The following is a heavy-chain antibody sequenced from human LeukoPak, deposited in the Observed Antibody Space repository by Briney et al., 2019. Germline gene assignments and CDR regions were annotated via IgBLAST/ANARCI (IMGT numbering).Heavy chain of an antibody. J-gene: IGHJ4*02. Sequence: ESSETLSLTCTVAGGSISSYYWRWIRQPPGKGLEWIGYIYYSGSTNYNPSLKSRVTISVDTSKNQFSLKLSSVTAADTAVYYCARVLVPIENFDWLLPESYFDYWGQGTLVTVSS. CDR2: IYYSGST. CDR3: ARVLVPIENFDWLLPESYFDY. D-gene: IGHD3-9*01. V-gene: IGHV4-59*01. CDR1: GGSISSYY.